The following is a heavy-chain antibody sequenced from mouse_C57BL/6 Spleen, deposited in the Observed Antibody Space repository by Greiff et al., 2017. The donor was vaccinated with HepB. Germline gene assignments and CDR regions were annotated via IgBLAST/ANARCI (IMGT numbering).Heavy chain of an antibody. CDR3: ARSYPYYYGSSHWYFDV. V-gene: IGHV1-80*01. CDR2: IYPGDGDT. D-gene: IGHD1-1*01. Sequence: QVQLKESGAELVKPGASVKISCKASGYAFSSYWMNWVKQRPGKGLEWIGQIYPGDGDTNYNGKFKGKATLTADKSSSTAYMQLSSLTSEDSAVYFCARSYPYYYGSSHWYFDVWGTGTTVTVSS. J-gene: IGHJ1*03. CDR1: GYAFSSYW.